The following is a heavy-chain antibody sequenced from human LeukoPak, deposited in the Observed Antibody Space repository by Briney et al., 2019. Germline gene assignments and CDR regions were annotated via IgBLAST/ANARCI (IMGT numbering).Heavy chain of an antibody. Sequence: TGGSLRLSCAASGFIFDDFGMTWVRQAPGKGLEWVSSINWNGDITPYADSVKGRFTISRDNSKNTLYLQMNSLRAEVTAVYYCARDRGIVGALGYWGQGTLVTVSS. V-gene: IGHV3-20*04. CDR1: GFIFDDFG. J-gene: IGHJ4*02. CDR3: ARDRGIVGALGY. CDR2: INWNGDIT. D-gene: IGHD1-26*01.